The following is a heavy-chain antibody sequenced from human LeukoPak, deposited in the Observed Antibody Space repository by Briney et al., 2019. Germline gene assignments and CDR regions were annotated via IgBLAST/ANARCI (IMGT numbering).Heavy chain of an antibody. V-gene: IGHV3-53*01. Sequence: TGGSLRLSCTASGFTVGNNYMNWVRQAPRKGLEWVSLIYSGGSTYYADSVKGRFTISRDNSKNTLYLQMNSLRAEDTAVYYCARDTPGIAASVNGGWGQGTLVTVSS. CDR1: GFTVGNNY. CDR3: ARDTPGIAASVNGG. D-gene: IGHD6-13*01. J-gene: IGHJ4*02. CDR2: IYSGGST.